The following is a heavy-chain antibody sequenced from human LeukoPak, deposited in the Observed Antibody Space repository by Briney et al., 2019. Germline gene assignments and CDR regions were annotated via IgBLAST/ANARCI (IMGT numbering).Heavy chain of an antibody. V-gene: IGHV3-23*01. Sequence: GGSLRLSCAASGFTFSSYAMSWVRQAPGNGLEWVSAISGSGGSTYYADSVKGRFTISRDNSKNTLYLQMNSLRAEDTAVYYCAKGQAIFGEVPDYWGQGTLVTVSS. CDR2: ISGSGGST. D-gene: IGHD3-3*01. J-gene: IGHJ4*02. CDR1: GFTFSSYA. CDR3: AKGQAIFGEVPDY.